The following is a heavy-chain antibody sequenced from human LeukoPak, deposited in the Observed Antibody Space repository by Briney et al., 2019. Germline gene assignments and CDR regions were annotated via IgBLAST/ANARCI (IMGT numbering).Heavy chain of an antibody. D-gene: IGHD3-3*01. CDR2: IYHSGST. V-gene: IGHV4-38-2*02. J-gene: IGHJ4*02. CDR3: ARDRNDFWSGYYRY. Sequence: SETLSLTCTVSGYSISSGYYWGWIRQPPGKGLEWIGSIYHSGSTYYNPSLKSRVTISVDTSKNQFSLKLSSVTAADTAVYYCARDRNDFWSGYYRYWGQGTLVTVSS. CDR1: GYSISSGYY.